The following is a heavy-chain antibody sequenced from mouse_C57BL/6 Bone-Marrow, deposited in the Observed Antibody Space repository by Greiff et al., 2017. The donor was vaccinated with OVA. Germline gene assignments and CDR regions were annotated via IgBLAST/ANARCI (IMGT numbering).Heavy chain of an antibody. CDR3: VQSPSFYYGSSYGYFDV. J-gene: IGHJ1*03. D-gene: IGHD1-1*01. CDR2: IDPNSGGT. Sequence: QVQLQQSGAELVKPGASVKLSCKASGYTFTSYWMHWVKQRPGRGLEWIGRIDPNSGGTKYNEKFKSKATLTVDKPSSTAYMQLSSLTSEDSAVYYCVQSPSFYYGSSYGYFDVWGTGTTVTVSS. CDR1: GYTFTSYW. V-gene: IGHV1-72*01.